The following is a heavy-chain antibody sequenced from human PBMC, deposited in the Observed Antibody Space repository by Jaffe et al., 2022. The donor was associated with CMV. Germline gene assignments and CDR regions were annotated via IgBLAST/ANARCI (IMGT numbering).Heavy chain of an antibody. V-gene: IGHV4-39*01. J-gene: IGHJ4*02. CDR1: GGSISSSSYY. CDR3: ARGTNGPNPFDY. D-gene: IGHD2-8*01. CDR2: IYYSGST. Sequence: QLQLQESGPGLVKPSETLSLTCTVSGGSISSSSYYWGWIRQPPGKGLEWIGSIYYSGSTYYNPSLKSRVTISVDTSKNQFSLKLSSVTAADTAVYYCARGTNGPNPFDYWGQGTLVTVSS.